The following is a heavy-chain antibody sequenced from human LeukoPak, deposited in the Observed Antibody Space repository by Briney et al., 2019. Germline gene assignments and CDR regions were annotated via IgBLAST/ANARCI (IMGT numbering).Heavy chain of an antibody. D-gene: IGHD6-6*01. Sequence: SVNVACKASGGTFSSYAISWVRQAPGQGLEWMGGIIPIFGTANYAQKFQGRVTITADESTSTAYMELSSLRSEDTAVYYCARAGAARSDNYYYGMDVWGQGTTVTVSS. V-gene: IGHV1-69*13. CDR3: ARAGAARSDNYYYGMDV. J-gene: IGHJ6*02. CDR2: IIPIFGTA. CDR1: GGTFSSYA.